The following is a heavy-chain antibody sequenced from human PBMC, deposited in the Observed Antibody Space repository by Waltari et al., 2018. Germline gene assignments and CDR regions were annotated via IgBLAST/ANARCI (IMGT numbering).Heavy chain of an antibody. V-gene: IGHV3-21*02. J-gene: IGHJ4*02. CDR1: GFAFSSYH. Sequence: QLVESGGGLVKPGGSLSLSCAASGFAFSSYHMNWVRQAPGKGLEWVSSISSSSTYIYYADSVKGRFTVSRDNAKNALFLQMSSLRVEDTAVYYCASVDSSAFSRSFDYWGLGTLVTVSS. CDR3: ASVDSSAFSRSFDY. CDR2: ISSSSTYI. D-gene: IGHD3-22*01.